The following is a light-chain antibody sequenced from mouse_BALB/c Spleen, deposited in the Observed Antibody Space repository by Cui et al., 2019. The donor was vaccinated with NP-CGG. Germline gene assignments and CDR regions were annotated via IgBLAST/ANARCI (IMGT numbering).Light chain of an antibody. CDR1: TGAVTTSNY. CDR2: GTN. CDR3: ARWYSNHWV. V-gene: IGLV1*01. J-gene: IGLJ1*01. Sequence: QAVVTQESALTTSPGETVTLTCRSITGAVTTSNYANWVQEKPDHLFTGLIGGTNNRAPGVPARFSGSLIGDKAALTITGAQTEDEAIYFCARWYSNHWVFGGGTKLTVL.